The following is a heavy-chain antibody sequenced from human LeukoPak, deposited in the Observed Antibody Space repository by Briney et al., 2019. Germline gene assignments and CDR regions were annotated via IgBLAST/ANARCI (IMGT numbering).Heavy chain of an antibody. CDR3: ARADNWNAFDY. V-gene: IGHV4-31*03. D-gene: IGHD1-1*01. Sequence: SETLSLTCSVSGGSISSGGYFWSWIRQHPGKGLEWIGSISQSGTTYYNPSLKSRLIISVDTSKNQFSLRLSSVTAADTAVYSCARADNWNAFDYWGQGTLVAVSS. CDR2: ISQSGTT. J-gene: IGHJ4*02. CDR1: GGSISSGGYF.